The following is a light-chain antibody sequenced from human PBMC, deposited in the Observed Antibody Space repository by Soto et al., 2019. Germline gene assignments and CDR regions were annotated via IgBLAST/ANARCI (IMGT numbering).Light chain of an antibody. CDR3: QQSYTTPRIT. CDR1: QDIGTY. V-gene: IGKV1-39*01. J-gene: IGKJ5*01. Sequence: DIQMTQSPSSLSASIGDSVIITCRARQDIGTYLNWYQHKPGKAPKHXIYAASSLQTGVPPRFTGSGSGTEFTLTIDSLQPEDFATYYCQQSYTTPRITFGQGTRLEIK. CDR2: AAS.